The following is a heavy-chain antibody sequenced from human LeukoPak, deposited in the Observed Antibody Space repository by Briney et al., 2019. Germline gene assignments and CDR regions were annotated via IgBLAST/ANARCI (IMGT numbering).Heavy chain of an antibody. CDR1: GYTFTSYG. D-gene: IGHD5-18*01. J-gene: IGHJ4*02. Sequence: ASVKVSCKASGYTFTSYGISWVRQAPGQGLEWMGWISAYNGNTNYAQKLQGRVTMTTDTSTSTAYMEVRSLRSDDTAVYYCTRDLGVDTTMIFFDYWGQGSLVTVSS. CDR3: TRDLGVDTTMIFFDY. CDR2: ISAYNGNT. V-gene: IGHV1-18*01.